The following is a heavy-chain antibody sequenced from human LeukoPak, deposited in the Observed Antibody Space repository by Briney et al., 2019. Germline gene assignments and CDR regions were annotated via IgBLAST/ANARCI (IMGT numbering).Heavy chain of an antibody. CDR3: AGTSGSGSLGY. V-gene: IGHV3-48*01. D-gene: IGHD3-10*01. Sequence: GGSLRLSCAASGLSFSSYSLNWVRQAPGKGLEWISYITSTGNSIYYADSVRGRFTISRDNAKNSLYLQLNSLRVEDTAVYYCAGTSGSGSLGYWGQGTLVSVSS. CDR1: GLSFSSYS. CDR2: ITSTGNSI. J-gene: IGHJ4*02.